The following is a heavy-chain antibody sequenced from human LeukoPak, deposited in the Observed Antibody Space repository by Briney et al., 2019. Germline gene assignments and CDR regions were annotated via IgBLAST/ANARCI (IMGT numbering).Heavy chain of an antibody. D-gene: IGHD2-2*01. V-gene: IGHV4-39*07. CDR2: IHSSGST. CDR1: GGSISGSSSF. Sequence: SSETLSLTCSVSGGSISGSSSFWGWIRQPPGKGLEWMGSIHSSGSTHYNPSLESRVTISLDTSKNQFSLRLKSVTAADTADYYCARDFLYCSSTSCHRNGFDYWGQGTLVTVSS. J-gene: IGHJ4*02. CDR3: ARDFLYCSSTSCHRNGFDY.